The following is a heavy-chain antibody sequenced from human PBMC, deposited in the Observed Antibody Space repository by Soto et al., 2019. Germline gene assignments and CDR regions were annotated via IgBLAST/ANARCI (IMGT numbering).Heavy chain of an antibody. J-gene: IGHJ6*02. D-gene: IGHD6-13*01. V-gene: IGHV3-30*18. CDR2: ISYDGSNK. CDR3: AKASRSYSSSWYDSGGIDV. CDR1: GFTFSSYG. Sequence: QVQLVESGGGVVQPGRSLRLSCAASGFTFSSYGMHWVRQAPGKGLEWVAVISYDGSNKYYADSVKGRFTISRDNSKNTPYLQMNSLRAEDTAVYYCAKASRSYSSSWYDSGGIDVWGQGTTVTVSS.